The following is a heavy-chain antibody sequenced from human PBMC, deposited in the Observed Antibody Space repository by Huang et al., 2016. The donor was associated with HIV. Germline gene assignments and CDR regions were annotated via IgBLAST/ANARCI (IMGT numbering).Heavy chain of an antibody. Sequence: QMRFQESGPGLVKPSGTLSLTCNVSGGSINTGRYSWGWIRQPPGKGLAWVGSFYYTGKMHYDPSLKGRLTMSADTSKNQFSLNLSSVTAADTAIYYCARNHDFWRGRMFAISYFDVWGRGTLVTVAS. CDR2: FYYTGKM. J-gene: IGHJ2*01. V-gene: IGHV4-39*01. D-gene: IGHD3-3*01. CDR1: GGSINTGRYS. CDR3: ARNHDFWRGRMFAISYFDV.